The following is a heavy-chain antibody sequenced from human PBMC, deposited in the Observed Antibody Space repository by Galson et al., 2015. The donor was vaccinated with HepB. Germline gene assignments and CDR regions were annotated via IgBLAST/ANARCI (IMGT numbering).Heavy chain of an antibody. CDR1: GYSFTSYW. CDR2: IDPSDSYT. Sequence: SGAEVKKPGESLRISCKGSGYSFTSYWISWVRQMPGKGLEWMGRIDPSDSYTNYSPSFQGHVTISADKSISTAYLQWSSLKASDTAMYYCARHQLRKYCSSTSCYTPVSAFDIWGQGTMVTVSS. V-gene: IGHV5-10-1*01. CDR3: ARHQLRKYCSSTSCYTPVSAFDI. J-gene: IGHJ3*02. D-gene: IGHD2-2*02.